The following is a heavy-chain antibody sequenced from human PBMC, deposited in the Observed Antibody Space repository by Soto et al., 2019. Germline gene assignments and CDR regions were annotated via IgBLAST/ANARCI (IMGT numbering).Heavy chain of an antibody. CDR1: GFTFSSYA. CDR3: ANRYSGSFESYYHYGMDV. Sequence: GGSLRLSCAASGFTFSSYAMSWVRQAPGKGLEWVSAISGSGGSTYYADSVKGRFTISRDNSKNTLYLQMNSLRAEDTAVYYCANRYSGSFESYYHYGMDVWGQGTTVTVSS. D-gene: IGHD1-26*01. J-gene: IGHJ6*02. V-gene: IGHV3-23*01. CDR2: ISGSGGST.